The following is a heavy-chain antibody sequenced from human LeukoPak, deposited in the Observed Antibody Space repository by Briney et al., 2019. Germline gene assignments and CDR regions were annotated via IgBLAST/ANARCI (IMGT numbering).Heavy chain of an antibody. CDR1: GFTSSSYE. CDR3: ARARSRDYVWGSYRPGGYFQH. V-gene: IGHV3-48*03. D-gene: IGHD3-16*02. J-gene: IGHJ1*01. Sequence: PGGSLRLSCAASGFTSSSYEMNWVRQAPGKGLEWVSYISSSGSTIYYADSVKGRFTISRDNAKNSLYLQMNSLRAEDTAVYYCARARSRDYVWGSYRPGGYFQHWGQGTLVTVSS. CDR2: ISSSGSTI.